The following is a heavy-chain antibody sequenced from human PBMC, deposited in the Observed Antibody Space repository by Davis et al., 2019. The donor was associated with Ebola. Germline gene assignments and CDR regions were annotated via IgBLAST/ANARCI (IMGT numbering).Heavy chain of an antibody. CDR1: GFTVSSNY. Sequence: GESLKISCAASGFTVSSNYMSWVRQAPGKGLEWVSVIYNGGSTYYADSVKGRFTISRDNAKNSLYLQMNSLRAEDTAVYYCARDGPLGYDFWSGYYQYWGQGTLVTVSS. D-gene: IGHD3-3*01. CDR3: ARDGPLGYDFWSGYYQY. CDR2: IYNGGST. J-gene: IGHJ4*02. V-gene: IGHV3-53*01.